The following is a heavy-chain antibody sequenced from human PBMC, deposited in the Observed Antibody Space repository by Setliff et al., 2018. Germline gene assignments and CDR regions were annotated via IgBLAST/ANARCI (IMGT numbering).Heavy chain of an antibody. CDR2: INSDGSST. CDR1: GFTCSSHW. CDR3: ARAHSSTLSVHDY. J-gene: IGHJ4*02. D-gene: IGHD2-2*01. V-gene: IGHV3-74*01. Sequence: GGSLRLSCAAAGFTCSSHWMHWVRQAPGKGLVWVSRINSDGSSTTYEDSVKGRFTISRDNAKNTLYLQMNSLRAEDTAVYYCARAHSSTLSVHDYWGQGTLVTVSS.